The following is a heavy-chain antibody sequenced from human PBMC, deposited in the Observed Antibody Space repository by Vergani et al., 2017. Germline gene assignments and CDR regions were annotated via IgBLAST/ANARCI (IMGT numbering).Heavy chain of an antibody. J-gene: IGHJ1*01. CDR2: ISGSGGST. Sequence: EVQLLESGGGLVQPGGSLRLSCAASGFTFSSYAMSWVRQAPGKGLEWVSAISGSGGSTYYADSVKGWFTISRDNSKNALYLQMNSLRAEDTAVYYCATKSCGTPGCQIGYFREWGQGTLVTVSS. CDR3: ATKSCGTPGCQIGYFRE. D-gene: IGHD1-1*01. CDR1: GFTFSSYA. V-gene: IGHV3-23*01.